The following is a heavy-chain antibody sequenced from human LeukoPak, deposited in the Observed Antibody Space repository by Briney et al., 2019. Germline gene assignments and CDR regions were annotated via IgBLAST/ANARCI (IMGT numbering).Heavy chain of an antibody. D-gene: IGHD2-2*01. CDR1: GFTFDDYG. CDR3: ASSLGSQVGAFDI. Sequence: GGSLRLSCAASGFTFDDYGMSWVRQAPGKGLEWVSSINWNGGSTGYADSVKGRFTISRDNAKSSLYLQMNSLRAEDTAVYYCASSLGSQVGAFDIWGQGTMVTVSS. V-gene: IGHV3-20*04. J-gene: IGHJ3*02. CDR2: INWNGGST.